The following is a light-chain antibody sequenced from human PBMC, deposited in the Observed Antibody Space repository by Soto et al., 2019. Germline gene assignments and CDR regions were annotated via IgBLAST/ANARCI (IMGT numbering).Light chain of an antibody. V-gene: IGKV1-39*01. CDR2: AAS. Sequence: DIQMTQSPSSLSASVGDRVTITCRAGQAISRFLNWYQQKPGKAPKLLIYAASVLQSGVTSRFSGSGSGTDLTPPISGLQPEDCANYYCQQSYRTPCTFGQGTKLEIK. CDR1: QAISRF. J-gene: IGKJ2*02. CDR3: QQSYRTPCT.